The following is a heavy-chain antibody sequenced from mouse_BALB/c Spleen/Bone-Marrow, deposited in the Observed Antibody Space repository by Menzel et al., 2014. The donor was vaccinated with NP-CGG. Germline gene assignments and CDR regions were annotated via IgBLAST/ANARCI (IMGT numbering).Heavy chain of an antibody. CDR2: INPSNGRT. J-gene: IGHJ3*01. Sequence: VQLQQPGAELVKPGASVKLSCKASGYTFTSYWMHWVKPRPGQGLEWIGEINPSNGRTNYNEKFKSKATLTVDKSSSTAYMQLSSLTSEDSAVYYCARERGNYPFAYWGQGTLVTVSA. V-gene: IGHV1S81*02. CDR3: ARERGNYPFAY. D-gene: IGHD2-1*01. CDR1: GYTFTSYW.